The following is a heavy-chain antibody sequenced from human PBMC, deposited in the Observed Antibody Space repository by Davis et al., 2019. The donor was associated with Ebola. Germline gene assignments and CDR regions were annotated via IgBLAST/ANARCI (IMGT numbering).Heavy chain of an antibody. CDR1: GFTFSSYA. CDR3: AKDNGYSELYYFDY. V-gene: IGHV3-30*04. D-gene: IGHD4-17*01. Sequence: PGGSLRLSCAASGFTFSSYAMHWVRQAPGKGLEWVAVISYDGSNKYYADSVKGRFTISRDNSKNTLYLQMNSLRAEDTAVYYCAKDNGYSELYYFDYWGQGTLVTVSS. CDR2: ISYDGSNK. J-gene: IGHJ4*02.